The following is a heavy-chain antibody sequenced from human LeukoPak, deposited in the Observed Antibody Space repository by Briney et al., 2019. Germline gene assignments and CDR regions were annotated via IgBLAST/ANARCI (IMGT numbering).Heavy chain of an antibody. Sequence: SETLSLTCTVSNGSISTSSYYWGWIRQPPGKGLEWIGSIYYSGSTYYNPSLKSRVTISVDTSKNQFSLKLSSVTAADTAVYYCARHGYDSYYWGQGTLVTVSS. CDR3: ARHGYDSYY. V-gene: IGHV4-39*01. J-gene: IGHJ4*02. CDR2: IYYSGST. D-gene: IGHD5-12*01. CDR1: NGSISTSSYY.